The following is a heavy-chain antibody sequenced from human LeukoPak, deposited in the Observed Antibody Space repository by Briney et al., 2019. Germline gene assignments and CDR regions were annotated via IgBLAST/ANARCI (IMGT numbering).Heavy chain of an antibody. Sequence: GGSLRLSCVASGFTFDRHAMCWVRQAPGKWLEWVSSIDIGGGSTYYADSVKGRFTISRDNSRNTLYLQMNSLRAEDTALYFCANEVRPNDYWGRGTLVTVSS. J-gene: IGHJ4*02. D-gene: IGHD4/OR15-4a*01. CDR3: ANEVRPNDY. V-gene: IGHV3-23*01. CDR1: GFTFDRHA. CDR2: IDIGGGST.